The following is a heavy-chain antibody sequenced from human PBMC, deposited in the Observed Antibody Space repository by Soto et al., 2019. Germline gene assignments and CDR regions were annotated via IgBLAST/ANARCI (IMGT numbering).Heavy chain of an antibody. V-gene: IGHV3-48*03. J-gene: IGHJ3*02. CDR3: ARDAPGDRYSSDAFDI. CDR1: RFTFSSYE. Sequence: PGGSLRLSCAASRFTFSSYEMNWVRQAPGKGLEWVSYISSSGSSIYYADSVKGRFTISRDNAKNSLYLQMNSLRAEDTAVYYCARDAPGDRYSSDAFDIWGQGTMVTVSS. D-gene: IGHD6-13*01. CDR2: ISSSGSSI.